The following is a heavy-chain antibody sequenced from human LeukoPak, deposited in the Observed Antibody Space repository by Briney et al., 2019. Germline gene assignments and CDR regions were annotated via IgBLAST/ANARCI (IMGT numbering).Heavy chain of an antibody. V-gene: IGHV1-69*05. Sequence: PGGSLRLSCAASGGTFSTYAINWVRQAPGQGLEWTGRIIPIFGTINYAQKFQGRVTITTDESTSTAYMELSSLRSEDTAVYYCARAITYYYDSSGYPSFDYWGQGTLVTVSS. J-gene: IGHJ4*02. CDR1: GGTFSTYA. CDR2: IIPIFGTI. CDR3: ARAITYYYDSSGYPSFDY. D-gene: IGHD3-22*01.